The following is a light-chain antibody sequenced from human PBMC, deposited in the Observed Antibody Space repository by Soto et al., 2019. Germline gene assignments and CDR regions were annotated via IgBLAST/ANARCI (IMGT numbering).Light chain of an antibody. Sequence: QSALTQPPSASGSPGQSVTISCTGTSSDVGGYNYVSWYQQNPGKAPKLMIYEVSKRPSGVPDRFSGSKSGNTASLTVSGLQTDDEADYYCSSYAGSNHLVFGGGTKLPVL. V-gene: IGLV2-8*01. J-gene: IGLJ2*01. CDR3: SSYAGSNHLV. CDR1: SSDVGGYNY. CDR2: EVS.